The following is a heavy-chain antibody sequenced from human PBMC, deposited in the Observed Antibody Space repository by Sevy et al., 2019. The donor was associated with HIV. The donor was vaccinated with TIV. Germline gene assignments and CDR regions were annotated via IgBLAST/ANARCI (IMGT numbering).Heavy chain of an antibody. D-gene: IGHD1-26*01. Sequence: GGSLRLSCAASGFTFITYNMNWVRQAPGKGLEWVSSISGSSNYIYYAESLKGRFIVSRDNAKDTLYLQMNSLRADVTALYYCARGPPDGSYDYFDYWGQGTLVTVSS. CDR2: ISGSSNYI. CDR3: ARGPPDGSYDYFDY. J-gene: IGHJ4*02. V-gene: IGHV3-21*06. CDR1: GFTFITYN.